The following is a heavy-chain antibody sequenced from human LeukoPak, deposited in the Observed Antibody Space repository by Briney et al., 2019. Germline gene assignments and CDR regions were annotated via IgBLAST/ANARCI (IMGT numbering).Heavy chain of an antibody. CDR1: GGSISSYY. V-gene: IGHV4-59*01. CDR2: IYHSGST. Sequence: SETLSLTCTVSGGSISSYYWSWIRQPPGKGLEWIGYIYHSGSTSYNPSLKSRVTISIDTSRNQFSLTLSSVTAADTAIYYCARDLAAGSLDFWGQGILVTVSS. CDR3: ARDLAAGSLDF. J-gene: IGHJ4*02. D-gene: IGHD6-13*01.